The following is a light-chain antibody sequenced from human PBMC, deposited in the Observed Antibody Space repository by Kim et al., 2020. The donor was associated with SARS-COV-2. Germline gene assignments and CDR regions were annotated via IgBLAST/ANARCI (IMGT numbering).Light chain of an antibody. V-gene: IGKV3-11*01. CDR2: DTS. CDR1: QSVDIY. CDR3: QQRKYWPPLT. Sequence: SPGERATLSCRASQSVDIYLAWYQQRPGQAPRLLIYDTSNRATGIPARFSGSASGTDFTLTISSLEPDDFAVYYCQQRKYWPPLTFGGGTKVDIK. J-gene: IGKJ4*01.